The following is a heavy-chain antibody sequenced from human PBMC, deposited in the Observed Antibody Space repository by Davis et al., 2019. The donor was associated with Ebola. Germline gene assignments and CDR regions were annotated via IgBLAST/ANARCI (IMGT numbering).Heavy chain of an antibody. CDR1: GYTFTSYG. CDR2: ISAYNGNT. V-gene: IGHV1-18*01. Sequence: ASVKVSCKASGYTFTSYGISWVRQAPGQGLEWMGWISAYNGNTNYAQKLQGRVTMTTDTSTSTAYMELRSLGSDDTAVYYCARVLLWGLEWYFDLWGRGTLVTVSS. CDR3: ARVLLWGLEWYFDL. J-gene: IGHJ2*01. D-gene: IGHD3-10*01.